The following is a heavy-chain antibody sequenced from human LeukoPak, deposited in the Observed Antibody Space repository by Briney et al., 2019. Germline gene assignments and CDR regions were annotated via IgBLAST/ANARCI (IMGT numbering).Heavy chain of an antibody. J-gene: IGHJ6*02. CDR2: IYSGGST. CDR1: GFTVSSNY. V-gene: IGHV3-66*01. D-gene: IGHD6-19*01. CDR3: ARDRGSGYSSGWYPRGNYYYYGMDV. Sequence: GGSLRLSCAASGFTVSSNYMSWVRQAPGKGLEWVSVIYSGGSTYYADSVKGRFTISRDNSKNTLYLQMNSLRAEDTAVYYCARDRGSGYSSGWYPRGNYYYYGMDVWGQGTTVTVSS.